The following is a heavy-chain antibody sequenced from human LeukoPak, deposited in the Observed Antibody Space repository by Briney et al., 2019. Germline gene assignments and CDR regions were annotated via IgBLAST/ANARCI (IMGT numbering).Heavy chain of an antibody. CDR2: INHSGST. D-gene: IGHD5-18*01. CDR1: GGSFSGYY. V-gene: IGHV4-34*01. J-gene: IGHJ4*02. Sequence: KPSETLSLTCAVYGGSFSGYYWSWIRQPPEKGLEWIGEINHSGSTNYNPSLKSRVTTSVDTSKNQFSLKLSSVTAADTAVYYCARAWIQLWSEHFDYWGQGTLVTVSS. CDR3: ARAWIQLWSEHFDY.